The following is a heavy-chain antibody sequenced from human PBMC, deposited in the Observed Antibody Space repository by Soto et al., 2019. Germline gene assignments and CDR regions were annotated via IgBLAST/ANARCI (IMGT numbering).Heavy chain of an antibody. Sequence: EVQLVESGGDFVQPGGSLRLSCAASGFTFSSYWMHWGRQAPGQGLVWVSRIKRDGTGAIYEDSVKGRFTVSRDNAKNRLYLLMNSSRTEDTVVYYCARGYGADLGSNGYIGRSWGQGTRVSVS. CDR1: GFTFSSYW. J-gene: IGHJ4*02. D-gene: IGHD3-22*01. CDR2: IKRDGTGA. CDR3: ARGYGADLGSNGYIGRS. V-gene: IGHV3-74*01.